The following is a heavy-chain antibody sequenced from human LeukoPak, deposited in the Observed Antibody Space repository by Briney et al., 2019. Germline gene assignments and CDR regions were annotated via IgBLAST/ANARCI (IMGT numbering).Heavy chain of an antibody. Sequence: ASVKVSCKASGYTFTSYGISWVRQAPGQGLEWMGWISAYNGNTNYAQKLQGRVTMTTDTSTSTAYMELRSLRSDDTTVYYCARHPGSNPHNWFDPWGQGTLVSVSS. V-gene: IGHV1-18*01. CDR1: GYTFTSYG. CDR3: ARHPGSNPHNWFDP. J-gene: IGHJ5*02. D-gene: IGHD3-16*02. CDR2: ISAYNGNT.